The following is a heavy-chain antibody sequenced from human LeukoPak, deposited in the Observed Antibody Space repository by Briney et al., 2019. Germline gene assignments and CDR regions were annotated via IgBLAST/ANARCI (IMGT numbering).Heavy chain of an antibody. CDR3: ARRGYGGNSGVRAFDI. D-gene: IGHD4-23*01. V-gene: IGHV4-59*08. CDR1: GGSISSYY. J-gene: IGHJ3*02. Sequence: SETLSLTCTVSGGSISSYYWSWIRQPPGKGLEWIGYIYYSGSTNYNPSLKSRVTISVDTSKNQFSLKLSSVTAADTAVYYCARRGYGGNSGVRAFDIWGQGTMVTVSS. CDR2: IYYSGST.